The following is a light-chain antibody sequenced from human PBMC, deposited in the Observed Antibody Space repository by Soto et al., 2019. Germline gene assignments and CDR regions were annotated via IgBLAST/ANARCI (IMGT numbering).Light chain of an antibody. V-gene: IGLV2-14*01. CDR2: EVT. Sequence: QSALTQPASVSGSPGQSITISCSGTSSDVGGYNYVSWYQQYPGKAPKVMIYEVTNRPSGVSNRFSGSKSGNTASLTISGLQAEDEADYYCSSYTSSNTLIFGGGTKLTVL. J-gene: IGLJ2*01. CDR3: SSYTSSNTLI. CDR1: SSDVGGYNY.